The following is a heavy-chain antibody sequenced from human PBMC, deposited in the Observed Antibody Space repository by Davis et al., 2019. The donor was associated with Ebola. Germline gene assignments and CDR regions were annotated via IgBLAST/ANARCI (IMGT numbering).Heavy chain of an antibody. CDR1: GFPFTTYT. Sequence: GGSLRLSCAASGFPFTTYTLNWVRQAPGKGLECVASVSSYSDHIYYADSVKGRITASRDNAKNSLYLQMNSLHQGPIGLPPGTLLQEHLWG. J-gene: IGHJ6*01. CDR3: TLLQEHL. V-gene: IGHV3-21*01. CDR2: VSSYSDHI.